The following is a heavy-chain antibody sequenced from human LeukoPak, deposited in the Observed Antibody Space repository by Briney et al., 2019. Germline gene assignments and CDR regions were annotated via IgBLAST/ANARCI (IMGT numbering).Heavy chain of an antibody. CDR1: GGSISSYY. Sequence: PSDTLSLTCSVSGGSISSYYWSWIRQPADKGLEWIGRIYSSGSTKYNPSLDSRVTMSVDASKNQFSLKLSSVTAADTAVYYCARATAGVEATTGFGHWGHGTLVTVAS. D-gene: IGHD1-26*01. CDR3: ARATAGVEATTGFGH. CDR2: IYSSGST. V-gene: IGHV4-4*07. J-gene: IGHJ4*01.